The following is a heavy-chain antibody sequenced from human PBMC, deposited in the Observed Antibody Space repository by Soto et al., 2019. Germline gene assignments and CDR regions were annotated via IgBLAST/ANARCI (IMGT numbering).Heavy chain of an antibody. V-gene: IGHV3-13*01. D-gene: IGHD6-13*01. Sequence: GGSLRLSCAASGFTFSDYYMSWIRQAPGKGLEWVSAIGTAGDTYYPGSVKGRFTISRENAKNSLYLQMNSLRAEDTAVYYCAREDSSSWYGGLWFDPWGQGTLVTVSS. CDR2: IGTAGDT. CDR3: AREDSSSWYGGLWFDP. J-gene: IGHJ5*02. CDR1: GFTFSDYY.